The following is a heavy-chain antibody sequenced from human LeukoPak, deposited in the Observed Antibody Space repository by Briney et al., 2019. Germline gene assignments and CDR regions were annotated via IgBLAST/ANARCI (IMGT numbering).Heavy chain of an antibody. V-gene: IGHV3-11*01. CDR1: GFTFSDYY. J-gene: IGHJ4*02. Sequence: PGGSLRLSCAASGFTFSDYYMSWIRQAPGKGLEWVSYISSSGSTIYYADSVKGRFTISRDNAKNSLYLQMNRLRAEDTAVYYCARSLHAYSGYDYIDYWGQGTLVTVSS. D-gene: IGHD5-12*01. CDR2: ISSSGSTI. CDR3: ARSLHAYSGYDYIDY.